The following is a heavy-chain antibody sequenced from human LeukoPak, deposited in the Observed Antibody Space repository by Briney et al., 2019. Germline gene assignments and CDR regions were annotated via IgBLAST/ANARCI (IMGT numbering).Heavy chain of an antibody. V-gene: IGHV4-38-2*02. CDR2: IYHSGST. CDR3: ARDYGSGSYYRIYYYYGMDV. Sequence: SETLSLTCAVSGYSISSGYYWGWIRQPPGKGLEWIGSIYHSGSTYYNPSLKSRVTISVDTSKNQFSLKLSSVTAADTAMYYCARDYGSGSYYRIYYYYGMDVWGKGTTVTVSS. D-gene: IGHD3-10*01. J-gene: IGHJ6*04. CDR1: GYSISSGYY.